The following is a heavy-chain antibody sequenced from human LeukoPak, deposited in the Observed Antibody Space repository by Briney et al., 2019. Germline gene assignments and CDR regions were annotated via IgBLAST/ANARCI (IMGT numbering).Heavy chain of an antibody. CDR3: ARSDFSGASGSYDC. D-gene: IGHD1-26*01. J-gene: IGHJ4*02. CDR1: GFTFSSYA. CDR2: ISYDGSNK. V-gene: IGHV3-30-3*01. Sequence: GRSLRLSCAASGFTFSSYAMHWVRQAPGKGLEWVAVISYDGSNKYYADSVKGRFTISRDNSKNTLYLQMNSLRAEDTAVYYCARSDFSGASGSYDCWGRGTMVTVSS.